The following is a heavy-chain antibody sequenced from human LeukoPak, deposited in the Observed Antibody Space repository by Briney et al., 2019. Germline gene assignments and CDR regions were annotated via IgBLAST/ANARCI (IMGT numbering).Heavy chain of an antibody. D-gene: IGHD2-2*03. V-gene: IGHV4-59*08. CDR3: ARRHGSGVYLVV. J-gene: IGHJ6*03. CDR1: GGSMSSYC. Sequence: PSETLSLTCTVAGGSMSSYCWSWIRQAPGKGLEWIGCVYDSGSTNYNPSLKSRVTISVDTSKNQFSLKMTSVTAADTAVYYCARRHGSGVYLVVWGKGTTVTVSS. CDR2: VYDSGST.